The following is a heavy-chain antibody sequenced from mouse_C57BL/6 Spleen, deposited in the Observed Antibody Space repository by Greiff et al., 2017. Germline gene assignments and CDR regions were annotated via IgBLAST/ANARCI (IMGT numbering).Heavy chain of an antibody. J-gene: IGHJ4*01. V-gene: IGHV1-47*01. Sequence: VQLQQSGAELVKPGASVKMSCKASGYTFTTYPIEWMKQNHGKSLEWIGNFHPYNDDTKYNETFKGKATLTVEKSSSTVYLELSRLTSDDSAVYYCARGGYDGYFLYAMDYWGQGTSVTVSS. D-gene: IGHD2-3*01. CDR1: GYTFTTYP. CDR2: FHPYNDDT. CDR3: ARGGYDGYFLYAMDY.